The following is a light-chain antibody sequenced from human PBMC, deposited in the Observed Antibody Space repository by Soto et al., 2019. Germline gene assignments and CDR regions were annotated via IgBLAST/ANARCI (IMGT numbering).Light chain of an antibody. V-gene: IGLV4-69*01. CDR3: QTWGTGIGV. Sequence: QPVLTQSPSASASLGASVKLTCTLSSGHSSYAIAWHQQQPEKGPRYLMKLNSDGSHRKGDGIPDRFSGSSSGAEHYLTIYSLQSEDEADYYCQTWGTGIGVFGGGTKLTVL. J-gene: IGLJ2*01. CDR2: LNSDGSH. CDR1: SGHSSYA.